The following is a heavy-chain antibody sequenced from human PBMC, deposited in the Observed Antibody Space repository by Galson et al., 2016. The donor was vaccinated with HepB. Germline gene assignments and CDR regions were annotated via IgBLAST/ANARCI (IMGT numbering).Heavy chain of an antibody. CDR1: GYTFTGYY. Sequence: SVKVSCKASGYTFTGYYIHWVRQAPGQGLEWVGWINPNSGGTNFAQKFQGRVTMTRDTSISTAYMELSRLRSDDTAVYYCARDWEEIGYCYGSSCYWFDPWGQGTLVTVSS. CDR2: INPNSGGT. J-gene: IGHJ5*02. V-gene: IGHV1-2*02. D-gene: IGHD2-15*01. CDR3: ARDWEEIGYCYGSSCYWFDP.